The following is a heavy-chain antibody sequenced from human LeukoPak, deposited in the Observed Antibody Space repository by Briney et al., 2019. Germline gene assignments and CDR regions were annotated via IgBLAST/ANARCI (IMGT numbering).Heavy chain of an antibody. CDR2: INNDGST. J-gene: IGHJ1*01. CDR3: ARDYYGSIDL. Sequence: GGSLRLSCVASGFTFWKYWMHWVRQAPGKELVCISRINNDGSTVYADSVAGRFTISRDNARDTLYLQMNSLRVEDTAVYYCARDYYGSIDLWGQGTLVTVSS. CDR1: GFTFWKYW. D-gene: IGHD3-10*01. V-gene: IGHV3-74*01.